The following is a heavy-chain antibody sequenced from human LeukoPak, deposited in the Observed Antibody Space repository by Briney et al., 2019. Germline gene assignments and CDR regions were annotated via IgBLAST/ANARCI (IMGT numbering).Heavy chain of an antibody. Sequence: GGSLRLSCSASGFSFSSYPMHWVRQAPGKGLEYVSAISDNGGHTYYADSVKGRFTISRDNAKNTLYLQMNSLRAEDTAVYYCARVRSGSSAGNYGMDVWGQGTTVTVSS. CDR1: GFSFSSYP. D-gene: IGHD1-26*01. CDR2: ISDNGGHT. CDR3: ARVRSGSSAGNYGMDV. J-gene: IGHJ6*02. V-gene: IGHV3-64*04.